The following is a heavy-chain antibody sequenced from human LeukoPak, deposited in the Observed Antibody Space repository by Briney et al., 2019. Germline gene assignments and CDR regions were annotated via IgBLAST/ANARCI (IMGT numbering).Heavy chain of an antibody. V-gene: IGHV3-23*01. D-gene: IGHD3-9*01. Sequence: GGSLRLSCAASGFTFSSYAMSWVRQAPGKGLEWVSAISGSGGSTYYADSVKGRFTISRDNPKNTLYLQMNSLRAEDTAVYYCAKDAGIDWLLSTYYFDYWGQGTLVTVPS. CDR3: AKDAGIDWLLSTYYFDY. CDR2: ISGSGGST. J-gene: IGHJ4*02. CDR1: GFTFSSYA.